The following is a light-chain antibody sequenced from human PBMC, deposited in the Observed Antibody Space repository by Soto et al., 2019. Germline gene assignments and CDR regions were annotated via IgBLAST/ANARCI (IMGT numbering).Light chain of an antibody. CDR1: SSDVGDFNS. V-gene: IGLV2-8*01. CDR2: KVN. J-gene: IGLJ2*01. CDR3: SSYAGSNNV. Sequence: QSVLTQPPSASGSPGQSVTISCSGTSSDVGDFNSVSWYQQHPGKAPKLMIYKVNKRPSGVPDRFSGSKSGNTASLTVSGLQAEDEADYYCSSYAGSNNVFGGGTKVTVL.